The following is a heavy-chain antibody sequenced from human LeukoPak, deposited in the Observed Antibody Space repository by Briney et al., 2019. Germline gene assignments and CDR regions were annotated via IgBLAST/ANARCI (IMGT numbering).Heavy chain of an antibody. V-gene: IGHV4-34*01. Sequence: SETLSLTCAVYGGSFSGYYWSWISQPPGKGLEWIGEINHSGSTNYNTSLKSRVTISVDTSKNQFSLKLSSVTAADTAVYYCARGAPMVRGAPQPNWFDPWGQGTLVTVSS. CDR3: ARGAPMVRGAPQPNWFDP. J-gene: IGHJ5*02. D-gene: IGHD3-10*01. CDR2: INHSGST. CDR1: GGSFSGYY.